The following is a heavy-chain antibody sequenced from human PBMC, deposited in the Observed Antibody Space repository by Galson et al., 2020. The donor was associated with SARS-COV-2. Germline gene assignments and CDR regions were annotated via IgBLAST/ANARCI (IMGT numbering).Heavy chain of an antibody. CDR3: VGSNGSGRNAFDI. D-gene: IGHD3-10*01. Sequence: GESLKISCSASGFIFSTYAMHWVRQAPGKGLEYVSSISKNGIDTYYADSMKGRFTISRDNSKNTLFLQASSLRTEDTAVYYCVGSNGSGRNAFDIWGQGTIIIVSS. CDR1: GFIFSTYA. CDR2: ISKNGIDT. V-gene: IGHV3-64D*06. J-gene: IGHJ3*02.